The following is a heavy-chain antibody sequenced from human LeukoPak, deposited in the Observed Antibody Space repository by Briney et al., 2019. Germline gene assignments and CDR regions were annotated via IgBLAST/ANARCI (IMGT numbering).Heavy chain of an antibody. V-gene: IGHV1-8*03. D-gene: IGHD3-22*01. CDR3: ARPRGYYDSFDY. CDR1: GYTFTSYD. Sequence: ASVKVSCKASGYTFTSYDINWVRQATGPALEWMGWMNPNSGNTGYAQKFQRRVTITRNTSISTAYMELSSLRSEDTAVYYCARPRGYYDSFDYWGQGTLVTVSS. J-gene: IGHJ4*02. CDR2: MNPNSGNT.